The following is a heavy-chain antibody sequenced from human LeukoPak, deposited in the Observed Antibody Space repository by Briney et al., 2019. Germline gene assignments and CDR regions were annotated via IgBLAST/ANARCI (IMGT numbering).Heavy chain of an antibody. D-gene: IGHD3-10*01. J-gene: IGHJ4*02. CDR1: GGSISSYY. CDR3: ATVAVIRGVTYFDY. Sequence: PSETLSLTCTVSGGSISSYYWSWIRQPPGKGLEWIAYLFYSGSTDYNPSLESRVTISVDTSKNQFSLKLRSVTAADTAVCYCATVAVIRGVTYFDYWGQGTLVT. CDR2: LFYSGST. V-gene: IGHV4-59*01.